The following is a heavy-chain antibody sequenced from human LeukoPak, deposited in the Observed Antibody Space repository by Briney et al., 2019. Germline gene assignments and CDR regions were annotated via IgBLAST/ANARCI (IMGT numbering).Heavy chain of an antibody. J-gene: IGHJ4*02. D-gene: IGHD5-12*01. Sequence: SETLSLTCTVSGGSISSYYWSWIRQPPGKGLEWIGYVYYSGSTNYNPSLKSRVTISVDTSKNQFSLRLTSMTAADTAVYYCARDRYGYEFDYWGQGTLVTVSS. CDR3: ARDRYGYEFDY. CDR1: GGSISSYY. CDR2: VYYSGST. V-gene: IGHV4-59*01.